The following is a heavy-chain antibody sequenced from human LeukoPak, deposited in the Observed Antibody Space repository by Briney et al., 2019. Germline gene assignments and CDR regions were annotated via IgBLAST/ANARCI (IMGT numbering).Heavy chain of an antibody. V-gene: IGHV1-18*01. Sequence: ASVKVSCKASGYTFTNYGISWVRQAPGQGLEWMGWISAYNGNTNYAQELQGRVTMTTDTSTSTAYLELRSLRSDDTAVYYCARGGGLVPGTWFDPWGQGTLVTVPS. J-gene: IGHJ5*02. CDR3: ARGGGLVPGTWFDP. CDR1: GYTFTNYG. D-gene: IGHD6-19*01. CDR2: ISAYNGNT.